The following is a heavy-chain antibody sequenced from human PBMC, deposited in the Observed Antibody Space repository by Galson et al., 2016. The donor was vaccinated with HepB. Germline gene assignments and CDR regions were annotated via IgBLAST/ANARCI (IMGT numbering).Heavy chain of an antibody. V-gene: IGHV1-46*01. J-gene: IGHJ4*02. CDR3: ARDSLGQTGTLDY. Sequence: SVKVSCKASGHTFTTYHMHWVRQAPGQGFEWLGIINPSIGTTSYAQNFKGRVSMTRDTSTSTRYMELNSLRSEDTAVYYCARDSLGQTGTLDYWGQGTLVTVSP. CDR1: GHTFTTYH. CDR2: INPSIGTT. D-gene: IGHD1-1*01.